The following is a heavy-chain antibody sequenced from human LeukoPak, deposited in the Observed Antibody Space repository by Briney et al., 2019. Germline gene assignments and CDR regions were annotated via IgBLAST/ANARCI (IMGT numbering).Heavy chain of an antibody. CDR3: AKRGVVIRVILVGFHKEAYYFDS. D-gene: IGHD3-22*01. Sequence: GGSLRLSCAVSGITLSNYGMSWVRQAPGKGLGWVAGISDSGGRTNYADSVKGRFTISRDNPKNTLYLQMNSLRAEDTAVYFCAKRGVVIRVILVGFHKEAYYFDSWGQGALVTVSS. CDR2: ISDSGGRT. J-gene: IGHJ4*02. CDR1: GITLSNYG. V-gene: IGHV3-23*01.